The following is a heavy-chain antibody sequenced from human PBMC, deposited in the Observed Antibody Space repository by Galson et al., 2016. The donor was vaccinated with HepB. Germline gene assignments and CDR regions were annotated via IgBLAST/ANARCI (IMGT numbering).Heavy chain of an antibody. CDR1: GFTFSNYA. V-gene: IGHV3-23*01. CDR2: INNSGGTS. J-gene: IGHJ5*02. CDR3: AKWARTVMVNTDWFDP. D-gene: IGHD5-18*01. Sequence: SLRLSCAASGFTFSNYAMSWVRQAPGKGLECVSVINNSGGTSYYADSVKGRFTISRDNSKNTLYLQMNSLRAEDKAVYYCAKWARTVMVNTDWFDPRGPGTLVTVS.